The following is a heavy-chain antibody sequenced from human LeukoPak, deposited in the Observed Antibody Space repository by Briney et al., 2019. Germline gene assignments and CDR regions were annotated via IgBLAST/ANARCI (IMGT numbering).Heavy chain of an antibody. CDR2: INHSGST. Sequence: SETLSLTCAVYGGSFSGYYWSWIRQPPGKGLEWTGEINHSGSTNYNPSLKSRVTISVDTSKNQFSLKLSSVTAADTAVYYCARDGDGYNTDYWGQGTLVTVSS. D-gene: IGHD5-24*01. CDR1: GGSFSGYY. V-gene: IGHV4-34*01. J-gene: IGHJ4*02. CDR3: ARDGDGYNTDY.